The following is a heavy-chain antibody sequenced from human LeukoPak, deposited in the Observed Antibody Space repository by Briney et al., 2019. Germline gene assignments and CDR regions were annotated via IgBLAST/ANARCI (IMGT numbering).Heavy chain of an antibody. D-gene: IGHD6-19*01. J-gene: IGHJ4*02. Sequence: GGSLRLSCAASGFTFSSYGMHWVRQAPGKGLEWVAVICLDGSNKYYADSVKGRFTISRDNSKNTLYLQMNSLRAEDTAVYYCARVRFSSGWYVHYFDYWGQGTLVTVSS. V-gene: IGHV3-33*01. CDR1: GFTFSSYG. CDR2: ICLDGSNK. CDR3: ARVRFSSGWYVHYFDY.